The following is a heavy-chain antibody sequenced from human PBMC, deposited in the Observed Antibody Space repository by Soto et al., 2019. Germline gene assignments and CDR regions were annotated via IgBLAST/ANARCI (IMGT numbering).Heavy chain of an antibody. Sequence: ASVKVSCKASGDTFTSYYMHWVRQAPGQGLEWMGIINPSGDTSYAQKFQGRVTMTRDTSASTAYMELSSLRSEDTAVYYCAARLQFIYYYYGMDVWGQGTTVTVSS. J-gene: IGHJ6*02. V-gene: IGHV1-46*01. CDR3: AARLQFIYYYYGMDV. CDR1: GDTFTSYY. D-gene: IGHD4-4*01. CDR2: INPSGDT.